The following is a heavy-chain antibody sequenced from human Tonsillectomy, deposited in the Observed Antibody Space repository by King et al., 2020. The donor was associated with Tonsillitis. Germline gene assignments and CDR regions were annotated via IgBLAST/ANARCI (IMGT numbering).Heavy chain of an antibody. CDR1: GFTFSSYA. J-gene: IGHJ6*02. CDR2: ISYDGYNK. D-gene: IGHD2-2*01. V-gene: IGHV3-30-3*01. CDR3: ARGVVPAAEPRGYGMDV. Sequence: VQLVESGGGVVQPGRSLRLSCAASGFTFSSYAMHWVRQAPGKGLEWVAVISYDGYNKYSADSVKGRFTISRDNSKNTLYLQMNSLRAEDTVVYFCARGVVPAAEPRGYGMDVWGQGTTVTVSS.